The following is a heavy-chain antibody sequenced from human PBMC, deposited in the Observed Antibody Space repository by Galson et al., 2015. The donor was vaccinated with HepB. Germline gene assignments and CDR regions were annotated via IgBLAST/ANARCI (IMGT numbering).Heavy chain of an antibody. V-gene: IGHV3-21*01. CDR1: GFTFSSYS. Sequence: SLRLSCAASGFTFSSYSMNWVRQAPGKGLEWVSSISSSSSYIYYADSVKGRFTISRDNAKNSLYLQMNSLRAEDTAVYYCARDVRRGVVRGSWFSYGMDVWGQGTTVTVSS. CDR2: ISSSSSYI. D-gene: IGHD3-10*01. CDR3: ARDVRRGVVRGSWFSYGMDV. J-gene: IGHJ6*02.